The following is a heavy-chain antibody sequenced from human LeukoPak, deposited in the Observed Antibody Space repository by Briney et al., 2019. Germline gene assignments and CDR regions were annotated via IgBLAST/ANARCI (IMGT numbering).Heavy chain of an antibody. J-gene: IGHJ5*02. CDR3: ARNGDDTMIVVAPNWFDP. CDR1: GYTFTSYD. D-gene: IGHD3-22*01. V-gene: IGHV1-8*01. CDR2: MNPNSGNT. Sequence: ASVKVSCKASGYTFTSYDINWVRQATGQGLEWMGWMNPNSGNTGYAQKFQGRVTMTRNTSISTAYMELSSLRSEDTAVYYCARNGDDTMIVVAPNWFDPWGQGTLVTVSS.